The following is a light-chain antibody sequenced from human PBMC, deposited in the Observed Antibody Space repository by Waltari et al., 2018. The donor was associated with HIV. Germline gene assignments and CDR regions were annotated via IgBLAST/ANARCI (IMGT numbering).Light chain of an antibody. CDR2: AAT. CDR1: QGISNF. CDR3: QQYYDYPLT. Sequence: IRMTQSPSSFSASTGDRVTIAGRESQGISNFLAWYQQKPGQAPTLLLYAATTLQSGVPSRFNRSGSGTDFSLSISCLQSEDFATYYCQQYYDYPLTFGGGTKVEI. J-gene: IGKJ4*02. V-gene: IGKV1-8*01.